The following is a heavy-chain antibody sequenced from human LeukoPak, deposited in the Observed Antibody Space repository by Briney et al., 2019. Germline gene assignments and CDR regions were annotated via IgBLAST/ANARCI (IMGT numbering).Heavy chain of an antibody. CDR1: GYTFPSYF. CDR3: ARTAARRFDY. J-gene: IGHJ4*02. CDR2: INPTGGSP. Sequence: GASVKVSCKASGYTFPSYFMHWVRQAPGQGLEWMGIINPTGGSPTYAQKFQGRVTMTRDTSTSTVYMELSSLRSDDTAVYYCARTAARRFDYWGQGTLVTVSS. D-gene: IGHD6-6*01. V-gene: IGHV1-46*01.